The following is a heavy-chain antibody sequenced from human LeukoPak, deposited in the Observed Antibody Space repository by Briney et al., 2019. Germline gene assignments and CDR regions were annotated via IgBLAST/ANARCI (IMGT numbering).Heavy chain of an antibody. J-gene: IGHJ4*02. CDR1: GFTFITYS. CDR3: ASSRYNQGGFDY. D-gene: IGHD1-14*01. CDR2: LKQDGSEK. Sequence: GGSLRLSCAASGFTFITYSMSWVRQAPGQGLEWGANLKQDGSEKYYVDSVKGRFTISRDNAKNSLYVQMNSLGAEYTAVYYCASSRYNQGGFDYWGQGTLVTVSS. V-gene: IGHV3-7*01.